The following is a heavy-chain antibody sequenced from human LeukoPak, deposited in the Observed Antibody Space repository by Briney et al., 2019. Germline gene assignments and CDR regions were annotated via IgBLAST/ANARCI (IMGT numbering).Heavy chain of an antibody. D-gene: IGHD3-10*01. CDR1: GGSISSGGYS. Sequence: SQTLSLTCAVSGGSISSGGYSWGWIRQPPGKGLEWIGYIYHSGSTYYNPSLKSRVTISVDRSKNQFSLKLSSVTAADTAVYYCARDGSGSYGFDPWGQGTLVTVSS. J-gene: IGHJ5*02. V-gene: IGHV4-30-2*01. CDR2: IYHSGST. CDR3: ARDGSGSYGFDP.